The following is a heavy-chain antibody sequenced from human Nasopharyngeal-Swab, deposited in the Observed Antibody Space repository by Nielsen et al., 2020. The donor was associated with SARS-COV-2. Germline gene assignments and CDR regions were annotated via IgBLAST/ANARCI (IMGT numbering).Heavy chain of an antibody. V-gene: IGHV1-69*06. CDR1: GGTFSSYA. D-gene: IGHD3-22*01. J-gene: IGHJ4*02. Sequence: SVKVSCKASGGTFSSYAISWVRQAPGQGLEWMGGIIPIFGTANYAQKFQGRVTITADKSTSTAYMELSSLRSEDTAVYYCARSTYYYDSSGYSFDYWGQGTLVTVSS. CDR3: ARSTYYYDSSGYSFDY. CDR2: IIPIFGTA.